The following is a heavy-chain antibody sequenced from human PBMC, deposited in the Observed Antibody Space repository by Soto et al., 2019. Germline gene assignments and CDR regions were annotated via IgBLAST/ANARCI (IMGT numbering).Heavy chain of an antibody. CDR1: GGSFSGYY. D-gene: IGHD2-2*01. V-gene: IGHV4-34*01. CDR3: ARDPAPRKRGYFDY. Sequence: PSETLSLTCAVYGGSFSGYYWSWIRQPPGKGLEWIGEINHSGSTNYNPSLKSRVTISVDTSKNQFPLKLSSVTAADTAVYYCARDPAPRKRGYFDYWGQGTLVTVSS. J-gene: IGHJ4*02. CDR2: INHSGST.